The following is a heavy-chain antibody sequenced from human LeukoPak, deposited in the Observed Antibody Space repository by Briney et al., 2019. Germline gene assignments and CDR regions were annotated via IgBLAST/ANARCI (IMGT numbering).Heavy chain of an antibody. CDR3: AKDGRMYCSGGSCYSGVNY. D-gene: IGHD2-15*01. Sequence: GGSLRLSCAASGFTFSSYAMSWARQAPGKGLEWVSAISGSGGSTYYADSVKGRFTISRDNSKNTLYLQMNSLRAEDTAVYYCAKDGRMYCSGGSCYSGVNYWGQGTLVTVSS. CDR1: GFTFSSYA. CDR2: ISGSGGST. V-gene: IGHV3-23*01. J-gene: IGHJ4*02.